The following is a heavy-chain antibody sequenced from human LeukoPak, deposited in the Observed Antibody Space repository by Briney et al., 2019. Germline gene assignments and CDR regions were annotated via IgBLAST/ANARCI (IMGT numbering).Heavy chain of an antibody. J-gene: IGHJ5*02. Sequence: SETLSLTCTVSGGPLSSGSYYWSWIRQPPGKGLEWIGYIYYSGSTNYNPSLKSRVTISVDTSKNQFSLKLSSVTAADTAVYYCARAVVVVAATFWFDPWGQGTLVTVSS. CDR1: GGPLSSGSYY. CDR3: ARAVVVVAATFWFDP. V-gene: IGHV4-61*01. CDR2: IYYSGST. D-gene: IGHD2-15*01.